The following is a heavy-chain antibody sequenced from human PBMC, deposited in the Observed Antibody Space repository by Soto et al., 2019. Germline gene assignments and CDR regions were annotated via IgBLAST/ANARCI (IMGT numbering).Heavy chain of an antibody. J-gene: IGHJ6*01. V-gene: IGHV3-11*06. Sequence: PGGSLRLSCAASGFTFSDYYMSWIRQAPGKGLEWVSYISSSSSYTNYADSVKGRFTISRDNAKNSLYLQMNSLRAEDTAVYYCARDKDIAARPDYYYYYGMDVWGQGNTVTVSS. CDR2: ISSSSSYT. CDR1: GFTFSDYY. D-gene: IGHD6-6*01. CDR3: ARDKDIAARPDYYYYYGMDV.